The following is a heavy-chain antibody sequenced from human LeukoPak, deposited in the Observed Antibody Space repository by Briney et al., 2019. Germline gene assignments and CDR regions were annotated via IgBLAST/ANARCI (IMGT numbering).Heavy chain of an antibody. Sequence: GGSLRLSCAASGFTFSSYGMHWVRQAPGKGLEWVAVIWYDGSNKYYADSVKGRFTISRDNSKNALYLQMNSLRAEDTAVYYCAKDGIVVVPAARWLIYYFDYWGQGTLVTVSS. J-gene: IGHJ4*02. D-gene: IGHD2-2*01. CDR2: IWYDGSNK. CDR1: GFTFSSYG. CDR3: AKDGIVVVPAARWLIYYFDY. V-gene: IGHV3-33*06.